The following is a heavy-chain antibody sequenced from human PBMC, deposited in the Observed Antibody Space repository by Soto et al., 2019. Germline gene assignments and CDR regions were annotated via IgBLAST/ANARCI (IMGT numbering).Heavy chain of an antibody. CDR1: GYTFTGYY. D-gene: IGHD1-1*01. Sequence: ASVKVSCKASGYTFTGYYMHWVRQAPGQGLEWMGWINPNSGGTNYAQKFQGRVTMTRDTSISTAYMELSRLRSDDTAVYYCARDRSDYDPTGTYYYYGMDVWGQGTTVTVSS. CDR2: INPNSGGT. J-gene: IGHJ6*02. CDR3: ARDRSDYDPTGTYYYYGMDV. V-gene: IGHV1-2*02.